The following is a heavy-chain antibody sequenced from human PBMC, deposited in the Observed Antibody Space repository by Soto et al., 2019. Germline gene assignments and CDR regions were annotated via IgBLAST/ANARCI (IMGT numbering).Heavy chain of an antibody. V-gene: IGHV4-4*08. CDR1: GGSISGYY. CDR3: ARDVDADFRTDFDY. D-gene: IGHD4-17*01. J-gene: IGHJ4*02. Sequence: SETLSLTCTVSGGSISGYYWSWLRQPPGKGLEWIGYIYNIGSTNYNPSLRSRFTISRDNAENSVYLEMDSLRAEDTALYYCARDVDADFRTDFDYWGRGTLVTVSS. CDR2: IYNIGST.